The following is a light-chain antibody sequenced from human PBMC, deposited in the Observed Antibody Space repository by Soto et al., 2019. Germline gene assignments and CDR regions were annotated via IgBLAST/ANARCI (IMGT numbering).Light chain of an antibody. CDR1: QSVSSH. V-gene: IGKV3-11*01. CDR2: DAS. CDR3: QQRSNWPPLT. Sequence: EIVLTQSPAPLSLSPGERATLSCRASQSVSSHLVWYQQKPGQAPRLLIYDASNRATGIPARFSGSGSGTDFTLTISSLEPEDFAVYYCQQRSNWPPLTFGGGTKVEIK. J-gene: IGKJ4*01.